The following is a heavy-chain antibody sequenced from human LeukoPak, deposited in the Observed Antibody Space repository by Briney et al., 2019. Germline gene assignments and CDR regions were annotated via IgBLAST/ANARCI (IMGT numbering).Heavy chain of an antibody. CDR3: ARAINAGSYYNGGVLGY. Sequence: SQTLSLTCTVSGGSISSGSYYWSWIRQPAGKGLEWIGRIYSSGSTNYNPSLKSRVTISVDTSKNQFSLKLSSVTAADTAVYYCARAINAGSYYNGGVLGYWGQGTLVTVSS. CDR1: GGSISSGSYY. D-gene: IGHD3-10*01. J-gene: IGHJ4*02. V-gene: IGHV4-61*02. CDR2: IYSSGST.